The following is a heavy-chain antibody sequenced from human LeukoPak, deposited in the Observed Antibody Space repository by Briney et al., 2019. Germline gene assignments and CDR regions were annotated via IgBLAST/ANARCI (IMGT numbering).Heavy chain of an antibody. V-gene: IGHV4-39*01. CDR1: GGSISSRGYY. J-gene: IGHJ3*02. CDR3: ARRFAPSRNDAFDI. D-gene: IGHD3-10*01. Sequence: SETLSLTCTVSGGSISSRGYYWSWIRRPPGKGLEWIGSIYYSGSTYYNPSLKSRVTISVDTSKNQFSLKLSSVTASDTAVYYCARRFAPSRNDAFDIWGQGTMVTVSS. CDR2: IYYSGST.